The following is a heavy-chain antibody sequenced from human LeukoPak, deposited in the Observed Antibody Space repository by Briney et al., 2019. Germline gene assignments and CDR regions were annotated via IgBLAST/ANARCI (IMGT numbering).Heavy chain of an antibody. CDR3: TTDKSIVGAPWAFDI. D-gene: IGHD1-26*01. CDR2: IKSKTDGGTT. CDR1: GFTFSNAW. J-gene: IGHJ3*02. V-gene: IGHV3-15*01. Sequence: GGSLRLSCAASGFTFSNAWMSWVRQAPGKGLEWVGRIKSKTDGGTTDYAAPVKGRFTISRDDSKNTLYLQMNSLKTEDTAVYYCTTDKSIVGAPWAFDIWGQGTMVTVSS.